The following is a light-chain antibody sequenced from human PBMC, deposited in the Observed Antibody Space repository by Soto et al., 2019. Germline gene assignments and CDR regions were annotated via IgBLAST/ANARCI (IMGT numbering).Light chain of an antibody. CDR1: QPVPSSS. V-gene: IGKV3-20*01. CDR3: QHYGISPFS. Sequence: EIVLTQSPGTLSLSPGDRATLSCRASQPVPSSSLARYQQKPGQAPRLLIYGASSGATGVPDRFSGSGSGTDFTLTISRLEPEEFAVYYCQHYGISPFSFGPGTKVDV. CDR2: GAS. J-gene: IGKJ3*01.